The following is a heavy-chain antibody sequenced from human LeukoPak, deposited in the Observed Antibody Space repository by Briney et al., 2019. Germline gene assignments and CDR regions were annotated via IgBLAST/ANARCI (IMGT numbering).Heavy chain of an antibody. CDR2: ISSRSTTI. CDR1: GFSFSGHA. D-gene: IGHD1-1*01. J-gene: IGHJ4*02. V-gene: IGHV3-48*01. Sequence: GGSLRLSCAASGFSFSGHAMNWVRQAPGKGLEWVSYISSRSTTIYLADSVMGRFTVSRDNAKNSLYLQMNSLTAEDTAVYYCVRHFNNQLDWGRGTLVTVSS. CDR3: VRHFNNQLD.